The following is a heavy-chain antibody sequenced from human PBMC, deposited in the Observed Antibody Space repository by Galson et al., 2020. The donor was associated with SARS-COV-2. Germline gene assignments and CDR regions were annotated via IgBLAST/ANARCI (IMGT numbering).Heavy chain of an antibody. D-gene: IGHD3-10*01. CDR3: ARGMVRGVIRYYFDY. V-gene: IGHV4-34*01. J-gene: IGHJ4*02. Sequence: SQTLSLTCAVYGGSFSGYYWSWIRQPPGKGLEWIGEINHSGSTNYNPSLKSRVTISVDTSKNQFSLKLSSVTAADTAVYYCARGMVRGVIRYYFDYWGQGTLVTVSS. CDR1: GGSFSGYY. CDR2: INHSGST.